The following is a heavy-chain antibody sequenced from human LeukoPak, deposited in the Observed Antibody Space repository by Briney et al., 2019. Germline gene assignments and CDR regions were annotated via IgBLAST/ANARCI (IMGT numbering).Heavy chain of an antibody. J-gene: IGHJ4*02. CDR2: ISGYNGNT. V-gene: IGHV1-18*01. Sequence: ASVKVSXKTSGYIFTSYGISWVRQAPGQGLEWMGWISGYNGNTNYVQEFRGRVAMTTDTSTSTVYMDLRSLRSDDTAVYYCARDIATVQHQDWGQGTLVTVSS. CDR1: GYIFTSYG. D-gene: IGHD1-1*01. CDR3: ARDIATVQHQD.